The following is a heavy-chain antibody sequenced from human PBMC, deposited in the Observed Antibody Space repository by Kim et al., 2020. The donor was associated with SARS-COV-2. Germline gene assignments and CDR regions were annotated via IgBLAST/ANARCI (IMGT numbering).Heavy chain of an antibody. D-gene: IGHD1-1*01. CDR2: IGWNSGSI. CDR1: GFTFGDYA. CDR3: AKGSHHRNGKFDY. V-gene: IGHV3-9*01. J-gene: IGHJ4*02. Sequence: GGSLRLSCAASGFTFGDYAMHWVRQAPGKGLEWVSGIGWNSGSIGYADSVKGRFTISRDNAKNSLYLQMNSLRAEDTALYYCAKGSHHRNGKFDYWGQGTMVTVSS.